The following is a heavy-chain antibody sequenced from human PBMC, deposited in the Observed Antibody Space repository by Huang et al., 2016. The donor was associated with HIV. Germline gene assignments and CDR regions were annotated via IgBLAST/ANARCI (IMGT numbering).Heavy chain of an antibody. J-gene: IGHJ5*02. V-gene: IGHV3-30*04. CDR3: ARSAVPGDGDWFDP. D-gene: IGHD6-19*01. CDR2: ISNDGRNK. CDR1: GFTFTNDA. Sequence: QVQLVESGGGLVQPGRSLRLSCAASGFTFTNDAIHWVRQAPGKVLEWVAFISNDGRNKFYADSVKGLFTISRDNSKSTLYRLMNSLRVDDTALYYCARSAVPGDGDWFDPWGQGTLVTVSS.